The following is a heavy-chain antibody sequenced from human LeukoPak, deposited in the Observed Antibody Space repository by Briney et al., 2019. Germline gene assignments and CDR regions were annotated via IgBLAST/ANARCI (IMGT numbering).Heavy chain of an antibody. V-gene: IGHV1-2*02. D-gene: IGHD2-2*01. Sequence: APVKVSCKASGYTFIAYYMHWVRQAPGQGLEWMGWINPNSGGTNYAQKFRGRVTMTRDTSISTAYMDLSRLRSDDTAVYYCARGMGVLVPAATWFDPWGQGTLVTVSS. CDR2: INPNSGGT. J-gene: IGHJ5*02. CDR3: ARGMGVLVPAATWFDP. CDR1: GYTFIAYY.